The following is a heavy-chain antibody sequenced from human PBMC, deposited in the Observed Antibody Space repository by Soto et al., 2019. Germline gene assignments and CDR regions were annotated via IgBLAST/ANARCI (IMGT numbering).Heavy chain of an antibody. J-gene: IGHJ4*02. Sequence: QVQLQQWGAGLLKPSETLSLTCAVYGGSFSGYYWSWIRQPTGQGLEWIGEINHSGSTNYNPSLKSRVTVSVDTSKNQSALKLSSVTAADTAVYYCAREAATIYYFDYWGQGTLVTVSS. CDR1: GGSFSGYY. V-gene: IGHV4-34*01. CDR3: AREAATIYYFDY. CDR2: INHSGST. D-gene: IGHD5-12*01.